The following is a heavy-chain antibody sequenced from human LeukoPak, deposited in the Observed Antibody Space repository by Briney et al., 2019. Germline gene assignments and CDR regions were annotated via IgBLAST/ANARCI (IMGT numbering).Heavy chain of an antibody. CDR2: ISGSGGST. Sequence: PGGSLRLSCAASGFTFSSYAMSWVRQAPGKGLEWVSAISGSGGSTYYADSVKGRFTISRDNSKNTLYLQMNSLRAEDTAVYYCAKSPYYYGSGSYYNSYYFDYWGQGTLVTVSS. V-gene: IGHV3-23*01. CDR1: GFTFSSYA. D-gene: IGHD3-10*01. J-gene: IGHJ4*02. CDR3: AKSPYYYGSGSYYNSYYFDY.